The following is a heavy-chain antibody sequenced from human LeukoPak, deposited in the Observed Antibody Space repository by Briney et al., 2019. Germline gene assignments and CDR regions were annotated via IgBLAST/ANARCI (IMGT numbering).Heavy chain of an antibody. V-gene: IGHV3-23*01. CDR1: GFTFSSYA. Sequence: GGSLRLSCAASGFTFSSYAMSWGRQAPGKGLQWVSGISGSGGNTYYADSVKGRFTISRENSEDTLYLQMSSLRAEDTAVYYCAKDLYSGSHAECFQHWGQGTLVTVSS. CDR3: AKDLYSGSHAECFQH. CDR2: ISGSGGNT. D-gene: IGHD1-26*01. J-gene: IGHJ1*01.